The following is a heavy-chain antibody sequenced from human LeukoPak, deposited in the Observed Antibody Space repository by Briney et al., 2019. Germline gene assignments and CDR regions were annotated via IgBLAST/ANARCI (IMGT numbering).Heavy chain of an antibody. J-gene: IGHJ4*02. CDR3: VRYDFWTGFSFDQ. V-gene: IGHV3-7*01. Sequence: GGSLRPSCTVSGFIFSSKWMSWVRQAPGKGLEWVANIDQHGNEKYYADSLRGRFTISRDNAKNSVYLVMNSLRAEDTAVYYCVRYDFWTGFSFDQWGQGTLVTVSS. D-gene: IGHD3-3*01. CDR1: GFIFSSKW. CDR2: IDQHGNEK.